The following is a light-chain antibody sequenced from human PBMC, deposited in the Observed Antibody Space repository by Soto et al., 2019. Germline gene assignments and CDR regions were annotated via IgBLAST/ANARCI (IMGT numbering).Light chain of an antibody. CDR2: EVS. Sequence: QAVVTQPPSASGSPGQSVTISCTGTSSDVGGYNYVSWYQQHPGKAPKLMIYEVSKRSSGVPDRFSGSKSGNAASLTVFGLQAEDEADYYCSSYAGSNNPFVFGTGTKVTV. CDR3: SSYAGSNNPFV. J-gene: IGLJ1*01. V-gene: IGLV2-8*01. CDR1: SSDVGGYNY.